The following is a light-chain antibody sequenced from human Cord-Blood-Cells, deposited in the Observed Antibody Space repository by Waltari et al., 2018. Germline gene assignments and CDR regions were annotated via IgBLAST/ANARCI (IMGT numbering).Light chain of an antibody. Sequence: QSALTQPASVSGSPGQPITISCTGTSSDVGGYNYVSGYQQHPGKAPKLMIYDVSNRPSGVSNRFSGSKSGNTASLTISGLQAEDEADYYCSSYTSSSTWVFGGGTKLTVL. CDR1: SSDVGGYNY. J-gene: IGLJ3*02. CDR3: SSYTSSSTWV. V-gene: IGLV2-14*03. CDR2: DVS.